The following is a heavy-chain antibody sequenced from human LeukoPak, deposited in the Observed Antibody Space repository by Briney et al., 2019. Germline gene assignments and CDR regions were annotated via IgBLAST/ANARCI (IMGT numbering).Heavy chain of an antibody. D-gene: IGHD3-22*01. V-gene: IGHV1-18*01. Sequence: ASVKVSCKASGYTFTSYGISWVRQAPGQGLEWMGWISAYNGNTNYAQKLQGRVTMTTDTSTSTAYMELRSLRSDDTAVYYCATSKDYYDSNRFDPWGQGTLVTVSS. CDR1: GYTFTSYG. J-gene: IGHJ5*02. CDR2: ISAYNGNT. CDR3: ATSKDYYDSNRFDP.